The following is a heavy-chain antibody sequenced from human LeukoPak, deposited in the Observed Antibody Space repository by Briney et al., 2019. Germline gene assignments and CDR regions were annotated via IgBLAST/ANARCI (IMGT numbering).Heavy chain of an antibody. CDR2: IYHSGSA. Sequence: SETLSLTCAVSGGSISSSNWWSWVRQPPGKGLEWIGEIYHSGSAYYSPSLKTRVTLSVDTSKNQFSLKLSSVTAADTAVYYCARDRAAAGYFDYWGQGTLVTVSS. D-gene: IGHD6-13*01. CDR1: GGSISSSNW. CDR3: ARDRAAAGYFDY. V-gene: IGHV4-4*02. J-gene: IGHJ4*03.